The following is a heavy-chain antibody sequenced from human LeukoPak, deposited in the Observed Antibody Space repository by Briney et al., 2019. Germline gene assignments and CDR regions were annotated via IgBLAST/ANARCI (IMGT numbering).Heavy chain of an antibody. CDR2: ISGSGGST. CDR3: AKDRVRMGATSNWFDP. CDR1: GFTFSSYA. V-gene: IGHV3-23*01. Sequence: GGSLRLSCAASGFTFSSYAMSWVRQAPWKGLEWVSAISGSGGSTYYADSVKGRFTISRDNSKNTLYLQMNSLRAEDTAVYYCAKDRVRMGATSNWFDPWGQGTLVTVSS. D-gene: IGHD1-26*01. J-gene: IGHJ5*02.